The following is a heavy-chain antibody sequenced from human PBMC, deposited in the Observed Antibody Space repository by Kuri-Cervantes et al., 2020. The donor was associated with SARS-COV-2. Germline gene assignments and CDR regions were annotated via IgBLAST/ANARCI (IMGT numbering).Heavy chain of an antibody. CDR2: ISGSGGST. Sequence: GESLKISCAASGFTFSSYSMNWVRQAPGKGLEWVSAISGSGGSTYYADSVKGRFTISRDNSKNTPYLQMNSLRAEDTAVYYCAKDLKNYYYYMDVWGKGTTVTVSS. J-gene: IGHJ6*03. CDR1: GFTFSSYS. V-gene: IGHV3-23*01. CDR3: AKDLKNYYYYMDV.